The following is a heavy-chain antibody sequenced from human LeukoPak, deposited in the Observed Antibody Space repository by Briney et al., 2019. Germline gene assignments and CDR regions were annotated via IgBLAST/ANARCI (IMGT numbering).Heavy chain of an antibody. V-gene: IGHV4-39*01. J-gene: IGHJ4*02. D-gene: IGHD4-17*01. CDR3: ARLRDDYFDY. CDR1: GGSISTSSYY. CDR2: IYYSGST. Sequence: SETLSLTCTVPGGSISTSSYYWGWIRQPPGKGLEWIGSIYYSGSTYYNPSLKSRVTISVDTSKNQFSLKLSSVTAADTAVYYCARLRDDYFDYWGQGPLVTVSS.